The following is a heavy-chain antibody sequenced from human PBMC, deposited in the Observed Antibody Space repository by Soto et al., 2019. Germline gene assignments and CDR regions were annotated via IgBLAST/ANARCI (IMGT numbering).Heavy chain of an antibody. CDR3: ASVITMVRGYYYYGMDV. V-gene: IGHV1-69*13. Sequence: SSVKVSCKASGGTFSSYAISWVRQAPGQGLEWMGGIIPIFGTANYAQKFQGRVTITADESTSTAYMELSSLRSEDTAVYYCASVITMVRGYYYYGMDVWGQGTTVTVSS. D-gene: IGHD3-10*01. CDR1: GGTFSSYA. J-gene: IGHJ6*02. CDR2: IIPIFGTA.